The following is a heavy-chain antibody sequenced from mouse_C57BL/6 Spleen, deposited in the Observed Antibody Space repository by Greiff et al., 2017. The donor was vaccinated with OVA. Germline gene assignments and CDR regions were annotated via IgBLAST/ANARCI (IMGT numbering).Heavy chain of an antibody. J-gene: IGHJ4*01. D-gene: IGHD3-2*02. V-gene: IGHV1-82*01. CDR3: AQDSSGYGAMDY. CDR1: GYAFSSSW. CDR2: IYPGDGDT. Sequence: VQLQQSGPELVKPGASVKISCKASGYAFSSSWMNWVKQRPGKGLEWIGRIYPGDGDTNYNGKFKGKATLTADKSSSTAYMQRSSLTSEDSAVYFCAQDSSGYGAMDYWGQGTSVTVSS.